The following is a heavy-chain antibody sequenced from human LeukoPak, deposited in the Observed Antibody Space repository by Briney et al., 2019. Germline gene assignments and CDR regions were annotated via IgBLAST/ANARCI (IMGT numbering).Heavy chain of an antibody. Sequence: SETLSLTCTVSGGSISSYYWSWIRQPPGKGLEWIGYIYYSESTNYNPSLKSRVTISVDTSKNQFSLKLSSVTAADTAVYYCARREGYCSSTSFPGGACWFDPWGQGTLVTVSS. CDR1: GGSISSYY. CDR3: ARREGYCSSTSFPGGACWFDP. CDR2: IYYSEST. D-gene: IGHD2-2*01. V-gene: IGHV4-59*08. J-gene: IGHJ5*02.